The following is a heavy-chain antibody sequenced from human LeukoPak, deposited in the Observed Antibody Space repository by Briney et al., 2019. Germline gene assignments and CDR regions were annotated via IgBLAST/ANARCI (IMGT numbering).Heavy chain of an antibody. V-gene: IGHV1-2*02. CDR1: GYTFTGYY. J-gene: IGHJ6*03. CDR2: INPNGSST. Sequence: ASVKVSCKASGYTFTGYYMHWVRQAPGQGLEWMGWINPNGSSTNYAQKFQGRVTMTRDKSINTAYMELSRLRSDDTAVYYCARRYSGYESLGYYYYMDVWGKGTTVTVSS. D-gene: IGHD5-12*01. CDR3: ARRYSGYESLGYYYYMDV.